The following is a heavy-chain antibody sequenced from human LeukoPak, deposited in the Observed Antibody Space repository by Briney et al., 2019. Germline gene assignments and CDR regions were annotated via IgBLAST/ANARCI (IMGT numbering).Heavy chain of an antibody. CDR2: IYSGGST. V-gene: IGHV3-53*01. CDR3: ARTPGYCSGGSCYSGYYYGMDV. Sequence: GGSLRLSCAASGFTVSSNYMSWVRQAPGKGLEWGSVIYSGGSTYYADSVKGRFTISRDNSKNKVYLQMKRVRAEDTAVYYCARTPGYCSGGSCYSGYYYGMDVWGKGTTVTVSS. J-gene: IGHJ6*04. CDR1: GFTVSSNY. D-gene: IGHD2-15*01.